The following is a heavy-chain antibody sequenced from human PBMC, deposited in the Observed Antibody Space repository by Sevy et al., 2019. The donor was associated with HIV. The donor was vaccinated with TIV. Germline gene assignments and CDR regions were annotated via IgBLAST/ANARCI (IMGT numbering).Heavy chain of an antibody. J-gene: IGHJ4*02. CDR2: IRPDGSDK. Sequence: GESLKISCAASGFTFSPYWMTWVRQAPGKGLEWVANIRPDGSDKYYVDSVKGRFPISRDNAKNSLYLQMNSLRADDTDMYYCARGVGLDCWGQGALVTVSS. D-gene: IGHD1-26*01. CDR3: ARGVGLDC. CDR1: GFTFSPYW. V-gene: IGHV3-7*01.